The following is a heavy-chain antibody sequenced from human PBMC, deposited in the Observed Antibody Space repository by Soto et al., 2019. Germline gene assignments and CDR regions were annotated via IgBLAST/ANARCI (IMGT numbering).Heavy chain of an antibody. CDR2: IGAYNGNT. D-gene: IGHD3-22*01. CDR3: ARETMIVVVPVASDAFDI. CDR1: GYTFTSYG. J-gene: IGHJ3*02. Sequence: ASVKVSCKASGYTFTSYGISWVRQAPGQGLEWMGWIGAYNGNTNYAQKLQGRVTMTTDTSTSTAYMELRSLRSDDTAVYYCARETMIVVVPVASDAFDIWGQGTMVTVS. V-gene: IGHV1-18*01.